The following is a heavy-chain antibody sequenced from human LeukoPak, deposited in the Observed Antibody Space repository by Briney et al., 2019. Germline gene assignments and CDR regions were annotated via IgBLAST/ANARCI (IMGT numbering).Heavy chain of an antibody. CDR2: ISAYNGNT. J-gene: IGHJ4*02. D-gene: IGHD5-12*01. CDR1: GYTFTIYG. Sequence: ASVKDSCKASGYTFTIYGISWVRQAPGQGLEWMGWISAYNGNTNYAQKLQGRVTMTTDTSTSTAYMELRSLRSDDTAVYYCAKEYGYSGYDRFFDYWGQGTLVTVSS. CDR3: AKEYGYSGYDRFFDY. V-gene: IGHV1-18*01.